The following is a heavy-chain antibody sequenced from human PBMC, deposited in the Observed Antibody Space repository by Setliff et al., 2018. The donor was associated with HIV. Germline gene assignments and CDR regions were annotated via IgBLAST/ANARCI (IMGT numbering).Heavy chain of an antibody. V-gene: IGHV1-69*13. CDR2: ITPISGTA. J-gene: IGHJ6*03. Sequence: SVKVSCKASGYTFTDYYIHWVRQAPGQGLEWMGGITPISGTANYAQKFQGRVTIAADEFTSTAYMELSSLRSEDTAVYYCVRGGQYYRSTYYYYYMDVWGKGTTVTVSS. CDR1: GYTFTDYY. CDR3: VRGGQYYRSTYYYYYMDV. D-gene: IGHD3-16*02.